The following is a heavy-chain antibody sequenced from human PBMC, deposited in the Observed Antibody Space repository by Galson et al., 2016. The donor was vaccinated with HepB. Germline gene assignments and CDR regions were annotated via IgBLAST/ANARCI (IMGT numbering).Heavy chain of an antibody. CDR2: IYHSGST. J-gene: IGHJ5*02. D-gene: IGHD3-22*01. Sequence: SETLSLTCAVSGGSINDHNWWCWIRQPPGKGLEWIGEIYHSGSTHYNPSLKSRVTISVDKSKNQFSLRLTSVTAADTAMYYCARDLAYDNTWPLGTVWFDPWGQGILVTVSS. CDR1: GGSINDHNW. CDR3: ARDLAYDNTWPLGTVWFDP. V-gene: IGHV4-4*02.